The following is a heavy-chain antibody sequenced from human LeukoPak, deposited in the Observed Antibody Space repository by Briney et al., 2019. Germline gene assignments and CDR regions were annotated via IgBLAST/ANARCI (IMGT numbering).Heavy chain of an antibody. V-gene: IGHV1-2*02. CDR1: GYTFTGYY. CDR2: INPNSGGT. D-gene: IGHD3-3*01. J-gene: IGHJ5*02. Sequence: ASVKVSCKASGYTFTGYYMHWVRQAPGQGLEWMGWINPNSGGTNYAQKFKGRVTMTRDTSISTAYMELSRLRSDDTAVYYCAGDLYDFWSGYLLGRFDPWGQGTLVTVSS. CDR3: AGDLYDFWSGYLLGRFDP.